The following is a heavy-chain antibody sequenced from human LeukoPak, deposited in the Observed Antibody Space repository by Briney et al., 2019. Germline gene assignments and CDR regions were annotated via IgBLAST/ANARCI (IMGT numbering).Heavy chain of an antibody. CDR3: ARGGQLLGIDFDY. Sequence: GASVKVSCKASGYTFTSYDIIWLRQATGQGLEWMGWMNPNNGNTGYVQKLQGRLTMTRDTSISTAYMELSRLRSDDTAVYYCARGGQLLGIDFDYWGQGTLVTVSS. CDR1: GYTFTSYD. J-gene: IGHJ4*02. V-gene: IGHV1-8*02. CDR2: MNPNNGNT. D-gene: IGHD2-2*01.